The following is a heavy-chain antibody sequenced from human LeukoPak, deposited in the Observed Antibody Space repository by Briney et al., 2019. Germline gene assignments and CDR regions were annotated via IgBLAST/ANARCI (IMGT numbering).Heavy chain of an antibody. V-gene: IGHV4-34*01. CDR2: INHSGST. J-gene: IGHJ4*02. CDR1: GGSFSGYY. D-gene: IGHD3-10*01. Sequence: SETLSLTCAVYGGSFSGYYWSWIRQPPGKGLEWIGEINHSGSTNYNPSLKSRVTISVDTSKNQFSLKLSSVTAADTAVYYCARGHRGFGDHWGQGTLVTVSS. CDR3: ARGHRGFGDH.